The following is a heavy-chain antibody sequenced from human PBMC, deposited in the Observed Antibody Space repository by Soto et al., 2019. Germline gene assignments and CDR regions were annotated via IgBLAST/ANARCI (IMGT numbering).Heavy chain of an antibody. V-gene: IGHV1-3*01. Sequence: QVQLVQSGAEVKKPGASVKVSCKASGYTFTSYAMHWVRQAPGQRLEWMGWINAGNGNTKYSQKFQGRVTITRDTSASTADMELRSLRSEDTAVYYCARDSPGGSNWYGGWFAPWGQGSLVTVSS. J-gene: IGHJ5*02. CDR3: ARDSPGGSNWYGGWFAP. CDR1: GYTFTSYA. CDR2: INAGNGNT. D-gene: IGHD6-13*01.